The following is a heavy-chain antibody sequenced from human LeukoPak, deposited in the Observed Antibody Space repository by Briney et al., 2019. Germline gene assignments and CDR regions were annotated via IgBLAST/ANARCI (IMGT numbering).Heavy chain of an antibody. CDR3: ASTRSSGGRGDFDS. D-gene: IGHD2-15*01. V-gene: IGHV1-18*01. Sequence: ASVNVSCMASGYTFTTYCIRWVRQAPGQGLEWMGWINAYNGNTNYAQKLQGRVTMTTDTSTSTAYMELRSLRSDDTAVYYCASTRSSGGRGDFDSWGQGNLVTVSS. J-gene: IGHJ4*02. CDR2: INAYNGNT. CDR1: GYTFTTYC.